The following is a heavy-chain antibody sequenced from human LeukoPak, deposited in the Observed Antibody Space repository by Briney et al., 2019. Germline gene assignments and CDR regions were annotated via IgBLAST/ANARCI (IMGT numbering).Heavy chain of an antibody. CDR3: ARDRAPVVPAAIRYYYYYMDV. J-gene: IGHJ6*03. Sequence: SVKVSCKAFGGTFTTYAISWVQQAPGQGLEWMGGIIPIFGTENTAQKFQSRVTITADESTSTAYMELSSLRSEDTAVYYCARDRAPVVPAAIRYYYYYMDVWGKGTTVTVSS. D-gene: IGHD2-2*02. CDR2: IIPIFGTE. CDR1: GGTFTTYA. V-gene: IGHV1-69*13.